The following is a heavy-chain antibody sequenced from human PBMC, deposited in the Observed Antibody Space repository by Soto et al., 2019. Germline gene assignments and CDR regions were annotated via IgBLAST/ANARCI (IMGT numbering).Heavy chain of an antibody. V-gene: IGHV1-69*13. CDR2: IIPIFGTA. CDR1: GGTFSSYS. J-gene: IGHJ4*02. CDR3: ARDNYSGSPGY. Sequence: SVNVSCKASGGTFSSYSMSWVRQAPGQGLECMGGIIPIFGTANYAQKFQGRVTITADESTSTAYMELSSLRSEDTAVYYCARDNYSGSPGYWGQGTLVTVSS. D-gene: IGHD1-26*01.